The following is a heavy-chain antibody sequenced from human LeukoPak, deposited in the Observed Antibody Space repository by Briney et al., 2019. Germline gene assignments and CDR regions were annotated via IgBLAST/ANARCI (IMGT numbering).Heavy chain of an antibody. J-gene: IGHJ4*02. Sequence: SETLSLTCTVSGGSISSYYWSWIRQPAGKGLEWIGRIYTSGSTNYNPSLKSRVTMSVDTSKNQFSLKLSSVTAADTAVYYCARQGGPMTTVVTDDYWGQGTLVTVSS. V-gene: IGHV4-4*07. CDR1: GGSISSYY. CDR2: IYTSGST. CDR3: ARQGGPMTTVVTDDY. D-gene: IGHD4-23*01.